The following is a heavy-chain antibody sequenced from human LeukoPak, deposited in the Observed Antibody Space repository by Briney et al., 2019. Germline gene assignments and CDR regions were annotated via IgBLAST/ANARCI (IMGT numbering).Heavy chain of an antibody. CDR3: GRVRGDRGWYGNIDY. CDR1: RFTFSDHY. Sequence: PGGSLRLSCAASRFTFSDHYMDWVRQAPGKGLEWVVRSRNKVNSYNTEYAASVKGRFTISRDESKNSLYLQMNSLSTEDTAVYYCGRVRGDRGWYGNIDYWGQGTLVTVSS. CDR2: SRNKVNSYNT. J-gene: IGHJ4*02. V-gene: IGHV3-72*01. D-gene: IGHD6-19*01.